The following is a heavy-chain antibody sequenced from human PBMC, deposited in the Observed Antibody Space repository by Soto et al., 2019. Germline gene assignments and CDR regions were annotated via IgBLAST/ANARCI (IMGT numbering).Heavy chain of an antibody. D-gene: IGHD6-13*01. CDR3: AKGRGRSWYEIHY. CDR1: GFTFSNYA. V-gene: IGHV3-23*01. CDR2: ISGSGGST. J-gene: IGHJ4*02. Sequence: EVQLLESGGGLVQPGGSLRLSCAASGFTFSNYAVTWVRQAPGKGLEWVSTISGSGGSTYYADSVKGRFTISRDNSKTTLYRQMDSLRAEDTAVYYCAKGRGRSWYEIHYWGQGTLVTVSS.